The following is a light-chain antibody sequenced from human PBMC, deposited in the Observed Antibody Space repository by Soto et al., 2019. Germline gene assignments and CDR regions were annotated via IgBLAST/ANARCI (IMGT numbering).Light chain of an antibody. CDR3: QQYGSSPPVT. CDR2: GAS. Sequence: EIVLTQSPGTLSLSPGDRATLSCRASQSVSSSYLAWYQQKPGQSHRLLIYGASSRATGIPDRFSGSGSGTDFTLTISRLEPEDFAVYYCQQYGSSPPVTFGGGTKVEIK. J-gene: IGKJ4*01. CDR1: QSVSSSY. V-gene: IGKV3-20*01.